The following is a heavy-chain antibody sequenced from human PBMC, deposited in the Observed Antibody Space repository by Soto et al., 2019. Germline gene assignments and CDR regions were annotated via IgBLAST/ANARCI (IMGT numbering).Heavy chain of an antibody. Sequence: PSETLSLTCAVYGGSFSGYYWNWIRQPPGKGLEGIGEINQSGSTSYNPSLKSRVTISVDTSKNHFSLKLNSMTAADTAVYYCARGRELYCRTTSCFLNWFDPWGQGTLVTVS. CDR1: GGSFSGYY. CDR2: INQSGST. V-gene: IGHV4-34*01. J-gene: IGHJ5*02. CDR3: ARGRELYCRTTSCFLNWFDP. D-gene: IGHD2-2*01.